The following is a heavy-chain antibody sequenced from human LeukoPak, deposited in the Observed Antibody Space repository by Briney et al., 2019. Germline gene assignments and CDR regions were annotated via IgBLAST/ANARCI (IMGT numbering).Heavy chain of an antibody. CDR3: ARDDYGPFDY. V-gene: IGHV4-59*01. CDR2: IYYSGST. CDR1: GGSISSYY. Sequence: PSETLSLNCTVSGGSISSYYWSWIRQPPGKGLEWIGYIYYSGSTNYNPSLKSRVTISVDTSKNQFSLKLSSVTAADTAVYYCARDDYGPFDYWGQGTLVTVSS. D-gene: IGHD3-16*01. J-gene: IGHJ4*02.